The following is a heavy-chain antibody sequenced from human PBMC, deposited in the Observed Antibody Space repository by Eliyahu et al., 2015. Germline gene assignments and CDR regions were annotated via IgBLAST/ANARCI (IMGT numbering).Heavy chain of an antibody. CDR2: IYHSGST. CDR3: ARAQQQIISYHYILDV. V-gene: IGHV4-4*02. CDR1: GDTISNFNW. Sequence: QVQLQESGPGLVKPSGTLSLTCAVSGDTISNFNWWSWVRQPPGKGLEWIGEIYHSGSTTYNPSLKSRVTISVDKSKNQFSLKLRSVTAADTAVYFCARAQQQIISYHYILDVWGQGTTVTVSS. J-gene: IGHJ6*02. D-gene: IGHD6-13*01.